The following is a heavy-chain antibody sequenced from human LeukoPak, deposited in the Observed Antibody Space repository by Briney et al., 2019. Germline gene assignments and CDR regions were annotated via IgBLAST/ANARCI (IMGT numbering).Heavy chain of an antibody. CDR1: GFTFSIYW. V-gene: IGHV3-74*01. Sequence: PGGSLRLSCAASGFTFSIYWMHWVRQAPGKGLVWVSRINSDGSSTSYADSVKGRFTISRDNAKNTLYLQMNSLRAEDTAVYYCARAPFWDPDAFDIWGQGTMVTVSS. D-gene: IGHD1-26*01. CDR2: INSDGSST. CDR3: ARAPFWDPDAFDI. J-gene: IGHJ3*02.